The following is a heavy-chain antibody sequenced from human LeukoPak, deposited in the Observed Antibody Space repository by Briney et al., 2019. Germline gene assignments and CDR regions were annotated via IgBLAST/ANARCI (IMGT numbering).Heavy chain of an antibody. D-gene: IGHD6-19*01. CDR1: GYSFTSYW. CDR2: IDPSDSYT. CDR3: AMGIAVAGTEIVDY. J-gene: IGHJ4*02. V-gene: IGHV5-10-1*01. Sequence: GESLKISCKGSGYSFTSYWISWVRQMPGKDLEWMGRIDPSDSYTNYSPSFQGHVTISADKSISTAYLQWSSLKASDTAMYYCAMGIAVAGTEIVDYWGQGTLVTVSS.